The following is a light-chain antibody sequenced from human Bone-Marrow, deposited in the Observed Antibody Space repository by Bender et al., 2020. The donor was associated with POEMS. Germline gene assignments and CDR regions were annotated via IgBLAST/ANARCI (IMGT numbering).Light chain of an antibody. V-gene: IGLV2-14*03. CDR1: GSGVGGYIY. CDR3: CSYAGRSSFV. J-gene: IGLJ3*02. Sequence: QSALTQPPSAPGSPGQSITISCSATGSGVGGYIYVSWYQQHPGKAPKLIIHEVTKRPSGISNRFSGSKSVNTASLSISGLQAEDEADYYCCSYAGRSSFVFGGGTKLTVL. CDR2: EVT.